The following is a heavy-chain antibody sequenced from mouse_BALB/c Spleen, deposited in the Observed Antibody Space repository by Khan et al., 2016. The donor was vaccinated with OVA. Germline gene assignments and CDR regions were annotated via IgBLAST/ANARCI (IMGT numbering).Heavy chain of an antibody. V-gene: IGHV1-4*01. CDR3: VRDGAYHRSDGWFAY. J-gene: IGHJ3*01. Sequence: QVQLKESGAELARPGASVKMSCKASGYTFTSYTIHWIKKRPGQGLEWIGYINPSNGYTNYNQKFKDKATLTTDKSSTTAYLQLSSLTSDDSAVYNGVRDGAYHRSDGWFAYWCQGTLVTVSA. CDR1: GYTFTSYT. CDR2: INPSNGYT. D-gene: IGHD2-14*01.